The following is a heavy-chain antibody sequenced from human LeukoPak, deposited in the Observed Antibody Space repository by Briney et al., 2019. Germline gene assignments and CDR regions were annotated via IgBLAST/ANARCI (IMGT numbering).Heavy chain of an antibody. D-gene: IGHD1/OR15-1a*01. V-gene: IGHV4-39*01. CDR2: IYYSGST. J-gene: IGHJ5*02. Sequence: SETLSLTCTVSGGSISSSSYYWGWIRHPPGKGLEWIGSIYYSGSTYYNPSLKSRVTISVDTSKNQFSLKLSSVTAADTAVYYCARHFSEHGVSWFDPWGQGTLVTVSS. CDR1: GGSISSSSYY. CDR3: ARHFSEHGVSWFDP.